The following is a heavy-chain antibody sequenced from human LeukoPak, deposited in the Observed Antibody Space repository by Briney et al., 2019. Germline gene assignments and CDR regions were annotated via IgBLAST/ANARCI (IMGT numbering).Heavy chain of an antibody. CDR1: GFTFSSYA. CDR3: ARDLGYSSSWHHFDY. Sequence: PGGSLRLSCAASGFTFSSYAMHWVRQAPGKGLERVAVISYDGSNKYYADSVKGRFTISRDNSKNTLYLQMNSLRAEDTAVYYCARDLGYSSSWHHFDYWGQGTLVTVSS. J-gene: IGHJ4*02. CDR2: ISYDGSNK. V-gene: IGHV3-30-3*01. D-gene: IGHD6-13*01.